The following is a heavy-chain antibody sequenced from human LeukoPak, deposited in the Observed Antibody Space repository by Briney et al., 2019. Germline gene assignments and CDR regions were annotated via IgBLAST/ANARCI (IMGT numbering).Heavy chain of an antibody. CDR3: ARDPNGNYVGAFDFQR. CDR2: ISGAGP. CDR1: GFTFSNYA. J-gene: IGHJ1*01. V-gene: IGHV3-23*01. D-gene: IGHD4-17*01. Sequence: PGGSLRLSCAASGFTFSNYALTWVRQAPGRGLEWVSSISGAGPYYADSVKGRFSISRDNYKNTLYPQMSSLRADDTAVYYCARDPNGNYVGAFDFQRWGQGTLVTVSS.